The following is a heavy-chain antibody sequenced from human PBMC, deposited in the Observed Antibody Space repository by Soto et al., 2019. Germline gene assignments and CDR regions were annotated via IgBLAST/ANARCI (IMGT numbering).Heavy chain of an antibody. V-gene: IGHV4-34*01. J-gene: IGHJ4*02. CDR3: ARDAHNYCSSTSCYGRFDY. CDR1: GGSFSGYY. CDR2: INHSGST. Sequence: QVQLQQWGAGLLKPSETLSITCAVYGGSFSGYYWSWIRQPPGKGLEWIGEINHSGSTNYNPSLKSRVTISVDTSKNQFSLKLSSVTAADTAVYYCARDAHNYCSSTSCYGRFDYWGQGTLVTVSS. D-gene: IGHD2-2*01.